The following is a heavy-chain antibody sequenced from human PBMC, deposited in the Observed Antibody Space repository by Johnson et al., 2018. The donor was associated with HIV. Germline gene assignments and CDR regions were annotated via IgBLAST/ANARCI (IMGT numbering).Heavy chain of an antibody. CDR3: ARDATPWGGDYFGYAFDL. Sequence: VQLVESGGGVVQPGRSLRLSCAASAFTFSNYAMQWVRQLPGKGLEWVAVISYDGSDKYYADSVKGRFTISRDNSKNTLYLQMNSLRAEDTAVYYCARDATPWGGDYFGYAFDLWGQGTMVTVSS. J-gene: IGHJ3*01. CDR1: AFTFSNYA. V-gene: IGHV3-30-3*01. CDR2: ISYDGSDK. D-gene: IGHD4-17*01.